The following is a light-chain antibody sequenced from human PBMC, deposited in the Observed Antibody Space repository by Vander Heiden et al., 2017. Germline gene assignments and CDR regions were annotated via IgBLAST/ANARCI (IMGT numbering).Light chain of an antibody. CDR1: ALPKQF. Sequence: SSELTQPPSVSVSPGQTARITCSGDALPKQFAYWYQQQAGQAPVMVIYKDSERPSGIPERFSGSSSGTTVTLTISGVQAEDEADYYCQSADRSGTVILGGGTKLTVL. CDR3: QSADRSGTVI. CDR2: KDS. J-gene: IGLJ2*01. V-gene: IGLV3-25*03.